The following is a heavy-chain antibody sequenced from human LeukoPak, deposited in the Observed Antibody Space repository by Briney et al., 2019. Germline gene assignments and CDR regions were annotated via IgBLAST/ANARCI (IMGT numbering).Heavy chain of an antibody. V-gene: IGHV4-59*08. CDR2: MYYSGNT. D-gene: IGHD4-23*01. Sequence: SETLSLTCTVSGGSISSYYWSWIRQPPGKGLEWIGFMYYSGNTNYNPSLKSRVTISVDTSKNQFSLKLSSVTAADTAVYYCARHGGNFYYYGMDVWGQGTAVTVSS. CDR3: ARHGGNFYYYGMDV. CDR1: GGSISSYY. J-gene: IGHJ6*02.